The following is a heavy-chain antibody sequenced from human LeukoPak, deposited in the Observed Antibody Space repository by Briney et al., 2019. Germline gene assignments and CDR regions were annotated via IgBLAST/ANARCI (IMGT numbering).Heavy chain of an antibody. V-gene: IGHV4-61*02. J-gene: IGHJ5*02. CDR2: IYTSGST. Sequence: PSQTLSLTCTVSGGSISSGSYYWGWIRQPAGKGLEWIGRIYTSGSTNYNPSLKSRVTISVDTSKNQFSLKLSSVTAADTAVYYCAREHIVVVTATPGRGSWFDPWGQGTLVTVSS. CDR3: AREHIVVVTATPGRGSWFDP. D-gene: IGHD2-21*02. CDR1: GGSISSGSYY.